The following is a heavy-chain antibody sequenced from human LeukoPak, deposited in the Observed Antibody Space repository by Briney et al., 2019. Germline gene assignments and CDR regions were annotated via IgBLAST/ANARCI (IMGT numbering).Heavy chain of an antibody. Sequence: GGSLRLSCVASGITFSNYAVSWVRQAPDKGLDWVSVISGSAHKIRYADSVKGRFTISRDNSENIVYLQMNNLRAEDTAVYYCAKDTTSDAFDIWGQGTMVTVSS. D-gene: IGHD1-1*01. V-gene: IGHV3-23*01. CDR3: AKDTTSDAFDI. CDR2: ISGSAHKI. J-gene: IGHJ3*02. CDR1: GITFSNYA.